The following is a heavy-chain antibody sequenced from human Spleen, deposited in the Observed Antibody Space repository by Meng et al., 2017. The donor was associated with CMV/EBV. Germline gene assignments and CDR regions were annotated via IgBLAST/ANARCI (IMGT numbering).Heavy chain of an antibody. Sequence: GESLKISCAASGFTFSSYAMHWVRQAPGKGLEWVAVISYDGSNKYYADSVKGRFTISRDNSKNTLYLQMNSLRAEDTAVYYCARAPGLVVVSGMDVWGQGTTVTVSS. CDR3: ARAPGLVVVSGMDV. V-gene: IGHV3-30-3*01. D-gene: IGHD3-22*01. CDR2: ISYDGSNK. CDR1: GFTFSSYA. J-gene: IGHJ6*02.